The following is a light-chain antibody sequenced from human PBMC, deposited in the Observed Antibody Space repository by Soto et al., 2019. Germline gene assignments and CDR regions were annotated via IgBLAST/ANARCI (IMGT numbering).Light chain of an antibody. Sequence: DIVMTQSPDSLAVSLGEWATINCKSSQSALYSSTNNNDLGWYQQKPGQPPKLRIYWASTRDSGVPDRFSGSGSVTDFTLTITSLQAEDVAVYYCQQYYSPPYTFGQGTKLEIK. CDR2: WAS. J-gene: IGKJ2*01. V-gene: IGKV4-1*01. CDR3: QQYYSPPYT. CDR1: QSALYSSTNNND.